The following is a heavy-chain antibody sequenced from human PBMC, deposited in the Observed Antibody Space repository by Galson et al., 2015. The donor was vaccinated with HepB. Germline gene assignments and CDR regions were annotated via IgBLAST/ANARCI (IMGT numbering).Heavy chain of an antibody. D-gene: IGHD2-21*02. J-gene: IGHJ4*02. CDR1: GFTFSSYA. CDR2: ISYDGSNK. CDR3: ARDGCGDCYSARHFDY. V-gene: IGHV3-30-3*01. Sequence: SLRLSCAASGFTFSSYAMHWVRQAPGKGLEWVAVISYDGSNKYYADSVKGRFTISRDNSKNTLYLQMNSLRAEDTAVYYCARDGCGDCYSARHFDYWGQGTLVTVSS.